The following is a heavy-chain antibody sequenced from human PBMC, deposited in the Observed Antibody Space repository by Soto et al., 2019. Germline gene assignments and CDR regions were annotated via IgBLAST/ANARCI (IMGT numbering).Heavy chain of an antibody. CDR1: GGSISSSSYY. CDR3: ARHGDSRRREFDY. D-gene: IGHD3-22*01. V-gene: IGHV4-39*01. J-gene: IGHJ4*02. Sequence: SETLSLPGTVSGGSISSSSYYWGWIRHPAGKGLEWIGSIYYSGSTYYNPSLKTRVTITVDTSKNQFSLKLSSVTAADTAVYYGARHGDSRRREFDYWGQGTLVTVSS. CDR2: IYYSGST.